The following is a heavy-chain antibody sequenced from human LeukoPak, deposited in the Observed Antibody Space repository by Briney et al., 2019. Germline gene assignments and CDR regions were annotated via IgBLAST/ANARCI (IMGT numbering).Heavy chain of an antibody. CDR1: GGGIGRSDNY. V-gene: IGHV4-30-4*01. CDR3: ARDCAGGSCYHIHDAFDV. Sequence: TLYFTSNVCGGGIGRSDNYWSCIRQPPGKGLECYNPSLRSRATISGDTSKNQFSLKLSSVTAADTAVYYCARDCAGGSCYHIHDAFDVWGQGTLV. J-gene: IGHJ3*01. D-gene: IGHD2-15*01.